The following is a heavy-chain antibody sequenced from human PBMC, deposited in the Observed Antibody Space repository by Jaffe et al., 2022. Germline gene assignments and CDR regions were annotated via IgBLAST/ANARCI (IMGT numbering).Heavy chain of an antibody. D-gene: IGHD3-10*01. V-gene: IGHV3-48*03. CDR2: ISSSGSTI. Sequence: EVQLVESGGGLVQPGGSLRLSCAASGFTFSSYEMNWVRQAPGKGLEWVSYISSSGSTIYYADSVKGRFTISRDNAKNSLYLQMNSLRAEDTAVYYCARRGPYDYGSGLLGAFDIWGQGTMVTVSS. CDR3: ARRGPYDYGSGLLGAFDI. J-gene: IGHJ3*02. CDR1: GFTFSSYE.